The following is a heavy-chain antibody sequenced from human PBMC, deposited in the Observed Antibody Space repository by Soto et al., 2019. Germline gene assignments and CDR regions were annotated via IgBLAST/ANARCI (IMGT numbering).Heavy chain of an antibody. Sequence: SETLSLTCTVSGGSISGGSYFWGWIRQPPEKGLEWIGSISHSGSTYYNPSLKSRLTISADTSKNQFSLKLSSVTAADTAVYYFARQGTGVVTPQGYYYAMDVWGQGTTVTVSS. V-gene: IGHV4-39*01. CDR1: GGSISGGSYF. CDR3: ARQGTGVVTPQGYYYAMDV. D-gene: IGHD2-21*02. J-gene: IGHJ6*02. CDR2: ISHSGST.